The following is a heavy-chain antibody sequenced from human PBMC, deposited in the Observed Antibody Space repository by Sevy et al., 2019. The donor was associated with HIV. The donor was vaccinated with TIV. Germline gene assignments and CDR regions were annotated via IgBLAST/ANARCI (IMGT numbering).Heavy chain of an antibody. D-gene: IGHD1-26*01. Sequence: SETLSLTCTVSGGSITSLYWNWIRQPPGKGLEWIANIYYNGHINYNPSLKSRVTLSLDTSKNQFSVRLSSVTAADTAMYYCAGENAWGRGYSWGLGTLVTVSS. CDR1: GGSITSLY. J-gene: IGHJ4*02. CDR2: IYYNGHI. CDR3: AGENAWGRGYS. V-gene: IGHV4-59*08.